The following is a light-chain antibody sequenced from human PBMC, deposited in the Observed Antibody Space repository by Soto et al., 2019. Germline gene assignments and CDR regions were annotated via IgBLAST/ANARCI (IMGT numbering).Light chain of an antibody. CDR3: SSYTSSSTYVV. V-gene: IGLV2-14*01. CDR1: SSDVGGYNY. CDR2: DVS. J-gene: IGLJ2*01. Sequence: QSALTQPASVSGSPGQSITISCTGTSSDVGGYNYVSWYQQHPGKAPKLMIYDVSNRPSGVSNRFSGSKSGNTASLTISGPQAEHEADYYCSSYTSSSTYVVFGGGTKLTVL.